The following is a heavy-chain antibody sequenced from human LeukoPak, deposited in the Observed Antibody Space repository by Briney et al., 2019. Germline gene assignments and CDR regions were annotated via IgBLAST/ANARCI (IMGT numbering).Heavy chain of an antibody. Sequence: GASVKVSCKASGGTFSSYAISWVRQAPGQGLEWMGGIIPIFGTANYAQKFQGRVTIAADESTSTAYMELSSLRSEDTAVYYCARDWRFGELLGYYYYYMDVWGKGTTVTVSS. J-gene: IGHJ6*03. CDR2: IIPIFGTA. V-gene: IGHV1-69*13. CDR1: GGTFSSYA. CDR3: ARDWRFGELLGYYYYYMDV. D-gene: IGHD3-10*01.